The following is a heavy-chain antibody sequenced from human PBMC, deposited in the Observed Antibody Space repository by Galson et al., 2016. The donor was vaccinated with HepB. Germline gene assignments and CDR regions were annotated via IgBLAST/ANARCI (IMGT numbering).Heavy chain of an antibody. D-gene: IGHD6-19*01. CDR1: RASVTSGGYY. V-gene: IGHV4-31*11. CDR3: ATKAGYTTGWGF. J-gene: IGHJ4*02. Sequence: TLSLTCAVSRASVTSGGYYGTWFRQHLVKGLEWIGYNYNGGTSYYAPSLRSRVTISVDTSKNEFSLSLNSVTAADTGVYYCATKAGYTTGWGFWGQGTLVTVSS. CDR2: NYNGGTS.